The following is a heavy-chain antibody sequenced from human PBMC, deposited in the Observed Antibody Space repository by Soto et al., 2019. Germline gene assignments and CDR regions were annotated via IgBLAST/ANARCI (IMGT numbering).Heavy chain of an antibody. Sequence: SETLSLTCTVSGGSISSYYWSWIRQPPGKGLEWIGYIYYSGSTNYNPSLKSRVTISVDTSKNQFSLKLSSVTSADTAVYFCARRWGTSFDFWGQGTLVTVSS. D-gene: IGHD7-27*01. V-gene: IGHV4-59*01. J-gene: IGHJ4*02. CDR3: ARRWGTSFDF. CDR2: IYYSGST. CDR1: GGSISSYY.